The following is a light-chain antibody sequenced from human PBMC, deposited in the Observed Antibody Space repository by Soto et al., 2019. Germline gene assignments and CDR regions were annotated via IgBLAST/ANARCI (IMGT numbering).Light chain of an antibody. CDR3: QVWDSSRHVL. CDR2: EQS. Sequence: SYALTQPPAVSVAPRQTARIACEGNSIRINSVHWYHQKPGQAPVLLVFEQSDRPSGIPERFSASKSGNTATLTISRVEAGDEADYYCQVWDSSRHVLFGGGTKVTV. V-gene: IGLV3-21*02. J-gene: IGLJ2*01. CDR1: SIRINS.